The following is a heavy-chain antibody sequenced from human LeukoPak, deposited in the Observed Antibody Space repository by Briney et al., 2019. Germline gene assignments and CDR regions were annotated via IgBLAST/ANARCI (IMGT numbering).Heavy chain of an antibody. CDR2: IHASENT. CDR1: GGSIDNFY. D-gene: IGHD3-10*01. V-gene: IGHV4-4*07. CDR3: ARGSNYYGSGSAYYYYMDV. Sequence: SETLSLTCTFSGGSIDNFYWSWIRQPAGKGLEWIGRIHASENTNYNPSLKSRVTMSVDTSKNQFSLKLSSVTAADTAVYYCARGSNYYGSGSAYYYYMDVWGKGTTVTVSS. J-gene: IGHJ6*03.